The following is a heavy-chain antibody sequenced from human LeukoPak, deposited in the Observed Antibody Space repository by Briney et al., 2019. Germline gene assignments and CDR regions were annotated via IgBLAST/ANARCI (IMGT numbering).Heavy chain of an antibody. J-gene: IGHJ3*02. D-gene: IGHD2-15*01. V-gene: IGHV3-48*01. Sequence: GGSLRLSCAASGFTFSSYSMNWVRQAPGKGLEWVSYISSSSSTIYYADSVKGRFTISRDNAKNSLYLQMNSLRAEDTAVYYCAREGYCSGGSCFAFDIWGQGTMVTVSS. CDR1: GFTFSSYS. CDR2: ISSSSSTI. CDR3: AREGYCSGGSCFAFDI.